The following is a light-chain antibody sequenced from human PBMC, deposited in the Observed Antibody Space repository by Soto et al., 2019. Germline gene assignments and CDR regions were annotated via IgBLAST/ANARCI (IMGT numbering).Light chain of an antibody. CDR2: GAS. J-gene: IGKJ1*01. V-gene: IGKV3-20*01. Sequence: PGERATLSCRASQSVPSDYLAWYHQRPGQAPRLLIYGASNRATGTPDRFSGSGSGTDFTLTISRLDPEDFALFFCQQYGSSPLTFGQGTNVEVK. CDR3: QQYGSSPLT. CDR1: QSVPSDY.